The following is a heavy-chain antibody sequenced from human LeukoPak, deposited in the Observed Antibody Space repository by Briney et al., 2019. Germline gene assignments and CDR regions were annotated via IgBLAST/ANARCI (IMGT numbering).Heavy chain of an antibody. CDR2: INHSGSA. V-gene: IGHV4-34*01. CDR1: GGTFSDYY. J-gene: IGHJ6*03. Sequence: KPSETLSLTCVVYGGTFSDYYWSWVRQPPGKGLEWIGEINHSGSAKYNPSFKSRVTMSIHTSNNQFSLKLSSVTAADTAVYYCARGEGTLAGRRWPYQYYCYIDVWGKGTTVTVSS. CDR3: ARGEGTLAGRRWPYQYYCYIDV. D-gene: IGHD6-19*01.